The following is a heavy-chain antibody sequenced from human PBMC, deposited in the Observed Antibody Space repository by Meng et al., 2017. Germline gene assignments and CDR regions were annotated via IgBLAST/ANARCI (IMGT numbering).Heavy chain of an antibody. Sequence: SGAEVKKTGASVTVSCKASGNTFTSYAMQWVRKAPGQRLEWMGWINAGNGNTKYSQKFQGRVTITRDTSASTAYMELSSLRSEDTAAYYCARDKLKTFDPWGQGTLVTVSS. J-gene: IGHJ5*02. V-gene: IGHV1-3*01. CDR3: ARDKLKTFDP. CDR1: GNTFTSYA. CDR2: INAGNGNT.